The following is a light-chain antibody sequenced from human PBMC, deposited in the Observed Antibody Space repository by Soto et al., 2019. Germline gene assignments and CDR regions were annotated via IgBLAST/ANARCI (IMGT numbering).Light chain of an antibody. J-gene: IGKJ4*01. Sequence: EIVMTQSPATLSVSPGERATLSCRASQSISTNLAWYQQKPGQAPRLLIYGASTSATGIPARFSGSGSATDFTLTIIRLQSEDFAVYFCQQYNNWPPLTFGGGTKVEIK. CDR2: GAS. V-gene: IGKV3-15*01. CDR1: QSISTN. CDR3: QQYNNWPPLT.